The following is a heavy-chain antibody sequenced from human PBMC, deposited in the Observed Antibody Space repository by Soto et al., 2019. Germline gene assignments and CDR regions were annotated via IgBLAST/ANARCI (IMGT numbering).Heavy chain of an antibody. CDR1: GFSLSTNGVG. V-gene: IGHV2-5*01. CDR2: IYWNDDH. CDR3: AHSSGWFEDY. D-gene: IGHD3-10*01. J-gene: IGHJ4*02. Sequence: QITLKESGPTLVKPPQTLTLTCTFSGFSLSTNGVGVGWIRQPPGKALEWLALIYWNDDHRYSPSLKSRLTITKDPAKNQVVPTMTNMDPVDTATYCCAHSSGWFEDYWGQGTLVTVSS.